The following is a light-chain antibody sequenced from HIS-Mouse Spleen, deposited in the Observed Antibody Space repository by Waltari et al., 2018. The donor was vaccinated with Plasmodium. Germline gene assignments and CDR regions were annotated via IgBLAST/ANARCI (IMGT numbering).Light chain of an antibody. CDR1: QSVSSY. V-gene: IGKV3-11*01. CDR2: DAS. Sequence: EIVLTQSPATLSLSPGENATLPCRASQSVSSYLALYQQKPGPAPRLLIYDASNRATGIPARFSGSGSGTDFTLTISSLGPEDFAVYYCQQRSNWPRVLTFGGGTKVEIK. J-gene: IGKJ4*01. CDR3: QQRSNWPRVLT.